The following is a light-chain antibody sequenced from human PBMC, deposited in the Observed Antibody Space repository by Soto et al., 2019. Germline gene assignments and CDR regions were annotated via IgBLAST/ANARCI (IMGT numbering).Light chain of an antibody. CDR3: SSYSSTDTLYV. J-gene: IGLJ1*01. CDR2: EVS. Sequence: QSALTQPASVSGSPRQSITISCTGTSSDIGSYNYVSWYQVHPDKAPKLIIYEVSSRPSGVPDRFSGSKSGNTASLIISGLQAEDEAHYYCSSYSSTDTLYVFGTGTKLTVL. V-gene: IGLV2-14*01. CDR1: SSDIGSYNY.